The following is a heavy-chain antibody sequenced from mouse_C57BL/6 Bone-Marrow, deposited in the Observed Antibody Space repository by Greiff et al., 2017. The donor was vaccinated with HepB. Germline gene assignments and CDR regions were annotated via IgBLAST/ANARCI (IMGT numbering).Heavy chain of an antibody. Sequence: VQLQQPGAELVRPGSSVKLSCKASGYTFTSYWMHWVKQRPIQGLEWIGNIDPSDSETLYNQKFKDKATLTVDKSSSTAYMQLSSLTSEDSAVYYCARRRKDGSSPYWYFDVWGTGTTVTVSS. V-gene: IGHV1-52*01. CDR2: IDPSDSET. CDR1: GYTFTSYW. J-gene: IGHJ1*03. D-gene: IGHD1-1*01. CDR3: ARRRKDGSSPYWYFDV.